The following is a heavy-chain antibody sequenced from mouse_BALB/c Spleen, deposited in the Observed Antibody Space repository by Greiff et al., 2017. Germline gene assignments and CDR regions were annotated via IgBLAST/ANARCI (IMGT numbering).Heavy chain of an antibody. J-gene: IGHJ1*01. CDR2: IWGGGST. CDR1: GFSLSRYS. Sequence: VNVVESGPGLVAPSQSLSITCTVSGFSLSRYSVHWVRQPPGKGLEWLGMIWGGGSTDYNSALKSRLSISKDNSKSQVFLKMNSLQTDDTAMYYCARNEEVYWYFDVWGAGTTVTVSS. V-gene: IGHV2-6-4*01. CDR3: ARNEEVYWYFDV.